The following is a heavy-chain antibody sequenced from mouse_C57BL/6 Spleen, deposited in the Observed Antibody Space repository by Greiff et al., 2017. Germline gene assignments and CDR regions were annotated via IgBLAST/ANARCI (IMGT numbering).Heavy chain of an antibody. CDR3: ARRGQLQARAMDY. J-gene: IGHJ4*01. Sequence: QVQLQQSGAELVRPGTSVKMSCKASGYTFTNYWIGWAKQRPGHGLEWIGDIYPGGGYTNYNEKFKGKATLTADKSSSTAYMQFSSLTSEDSAIYYCARRGQLQARAMDYWGQGTSVTVSS. CDR2: IYPGGGYT. CDR1: GYTFTNYW. D-gene: IGHD6-1*01. V-gene: IGHV1-63*01.